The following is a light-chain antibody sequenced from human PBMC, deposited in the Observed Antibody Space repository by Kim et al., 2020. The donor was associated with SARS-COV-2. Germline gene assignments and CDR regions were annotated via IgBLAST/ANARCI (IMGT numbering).Light chain of an antibody. Sequence: ATLSVSPGERATDSCRASQSVSSNLAWYQQKPGQPPRLLIYGASTRATGIPARFSGSGSGTEFTLTISSLQSEDFAVYYCQHPGTFGQGTKVEIK. CDR1: QSVSSN. V-gene: IGKV3-15*01. CDR3: QHPGT. J-gene: IGKJ1*01. CDR2: GAS.